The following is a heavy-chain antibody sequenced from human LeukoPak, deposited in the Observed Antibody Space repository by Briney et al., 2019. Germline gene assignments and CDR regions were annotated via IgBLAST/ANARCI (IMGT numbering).Heavy chain of an antibody. Sequence: GGSLRLSCAASGFTFSSYEMNWVRQAPGKGLEWVSSISIGNTYIYYADSVKGRFTISRDNAKNSLYLQLNSLRAEDTAVYYCAGSDTIGYLPREWDYWYFDRWGRGTLVTVSS. J-gene: IGHJ2*01. CDR2: ISIGNTYI. CDR3: AGSDTIGYLPREWDYWYFDR. V-gene: IGHV3-21*03. CDR1: GFTFSSYE. D-gene: IGHD3-22*01.